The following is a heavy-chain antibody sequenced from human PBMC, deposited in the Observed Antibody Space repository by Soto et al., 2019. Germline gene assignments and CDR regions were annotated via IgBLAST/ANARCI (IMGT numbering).Heavy chain of an antibody. CDR1: GFTFSDYY. V-gene: IGHV3-11*01. J-gene: IGHJ3*02. CDR2: ISSSGSTI. D-gene: IGHD2-2*01. Sequence: GGSLRLSCAASGFTFSDYYMSWIRQAPGKGLEWVSYISSSGSTIYYADSVKGRFTISRDNAKNSLYLQMNSLRAEDTAVYYCAREADSLGYCSSTSCQNAFDIWGQGTMVTVSS. CDR3: AREADSLGYCSSTSCQNAFDI.